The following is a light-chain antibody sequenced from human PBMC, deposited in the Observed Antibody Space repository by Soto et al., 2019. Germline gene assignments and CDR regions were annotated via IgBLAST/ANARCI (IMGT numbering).Light chain of an antibody. V-gene: IGLV2-14*01. J-gene: IGLJ3*02. CDR3: SSYTSSSTLV. CDR1: GSDVGG. CDR2: EVS. Sequence: QSVLTQPASVSGSPGQSITISCTGTGSDVGGFSWYQQHPGKAPKLMIYEVSNRPSGVSNRFSGSKSGNTASLTISGLQAEDEADYYCSSYTSSSTLVFGGGTKLTVL.